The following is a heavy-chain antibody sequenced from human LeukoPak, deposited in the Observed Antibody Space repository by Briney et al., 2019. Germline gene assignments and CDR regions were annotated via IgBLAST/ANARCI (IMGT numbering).Heavy chain of an antibody. CDR1: GYTFTGYY. CDR2: INPNSGGT. J-gene: IGHJ5*02. Sequence: ASVKVSCKASGYTFTGYYMHWVRQAPGQGLEWMGWINPNSGGTNYAQKFQGRVTMTRDTSISTAYMELSRLRSDDTAVYYCARDLNLWDYYDSLNWFDPWGQGTLVTVSS. V-gene: IGHV1-2*02. D-gene: IGHD3-22*01. CDR3: ARDLNLWDYYDSLNWFDP.